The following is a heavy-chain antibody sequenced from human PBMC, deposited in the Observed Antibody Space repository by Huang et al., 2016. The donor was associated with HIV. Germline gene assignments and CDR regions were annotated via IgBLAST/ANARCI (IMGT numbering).Heavy chain of an antibody. CDR3: ARVPTPSYYDPWNISPAHEDVYYYNMDV. J-gene: IGHJ6*02. Sequence: QVQLQQWGAGVLKASETLSLTCAVYGGYFNNYYWSWVRQLPGRRLEWIGEINHSATANHNPSLKTRVTMAVDPSKKQFSLRLASVTAADTAVYYCARVPTPSYYDPWNISPAHEDVYYYNMDVWGQGTTVIVSS. V-gene: IGHV4-34*02. CDR1: GGYFNNYY. D-gene: IGHD3-10*01. CDR2: INHSATA.